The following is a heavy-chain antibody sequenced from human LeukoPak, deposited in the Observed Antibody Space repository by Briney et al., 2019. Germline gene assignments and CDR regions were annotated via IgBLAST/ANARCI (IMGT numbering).Heavy chain of an antibody. CDR3: TSNRDYSTDY. J-gene: IGHJ4*02. CDR2: IRSKAYGGTT. Sequence: GGSLRLSCTASGLTFGDYAMSWFRQAPGKGLEWVGFIRSKAYGGTTEYAASVKGRFTISRDDSKSIAYLQMNSLKTEDAAVYYCTSNRDYSTDYWGQGTLVTVSS. D-gene: IGHD4-11*01. CDR1: GLTFGDYA. V-gene: IGHV3-49*03.